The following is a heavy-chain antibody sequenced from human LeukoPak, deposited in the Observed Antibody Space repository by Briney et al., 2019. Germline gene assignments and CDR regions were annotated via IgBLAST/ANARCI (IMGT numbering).Heavy chain of an antibody. CDR2: ISTNNGNT. Sequence: ASVKVSCKTSDYTFTSYDISWVRQAPGQGLEWMGWISTNNGNTKYAQNFQGRVTMTTDTSTSTVYMELRSLRFDDTAVYYCARSYAPYYYGSGRSQDFDYWGQGTLVTVSS. J-gene: IGHJ4*02. D-gene: IGHD3-10*01. V-gene: IGHV1-18*01. CDR1: DYTFTSYD. CDR3: ARSYAPYYYGSGRSQDFDY.